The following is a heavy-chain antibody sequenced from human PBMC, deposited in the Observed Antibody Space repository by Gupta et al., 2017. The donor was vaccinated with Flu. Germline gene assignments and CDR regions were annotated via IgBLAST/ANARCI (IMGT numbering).Heavy chain of an antibody. V-gene: IGHV4-59*08. Sequence: YGGSTNYNPSLKSRVTISVDTSKNQFSLKLSSVTAADTAVYYCARPAGLRNDAFDIWGQGTMVTVSS. D-gene: IGHD4-17*01. CDR2: YGGST. CDR3: ARPAGLRNDAFDI. J-gene: IGHJ3*02.